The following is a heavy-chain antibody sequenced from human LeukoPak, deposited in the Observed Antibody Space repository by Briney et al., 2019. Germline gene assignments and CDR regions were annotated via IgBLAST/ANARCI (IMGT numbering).Heavy chain of an antibody. J-gene: IGHJ4*02. V-gene: IGHV4-39*01. CDR3: ARQVGYNYGNFDF. CDR2: IFYSGGT. CDR1: GGSISSSSST. Sequence: SETLSLTRTVSGGSISSSSSTWGWIRQSPGKGLEWIGRIFYSGGTYKNPSLMSRVTLSVDTSQNQFSLELDYVTAADTAVYNCARQVGYNYGNFDFWGQGTLVTVSS. D-gene: IGHD5-18*01.